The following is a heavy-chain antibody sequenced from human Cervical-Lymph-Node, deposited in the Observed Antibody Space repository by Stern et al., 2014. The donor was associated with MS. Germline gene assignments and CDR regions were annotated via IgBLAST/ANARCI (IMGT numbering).Heavy chain of an antibody. CDR2: IWYDGSNK. J-gene: IGHJ4*02. CDR3: ARVLSGYDSPDY. V-gene: IGHV3-33*01. D-gene: IGHD5-12*01. CDR1: GFTFSSYG. Sequence: VHLVESGGGVVQPGRSLRLSCAASGFTFSSYGMHWVRQAPGKGLEWVAVIWYDGSNKYYADSLKGRFTISRDNSKNTLYLQMNSLRAEDTAVYYCARVLSGYDSPDYWGQGTLVTVSS.